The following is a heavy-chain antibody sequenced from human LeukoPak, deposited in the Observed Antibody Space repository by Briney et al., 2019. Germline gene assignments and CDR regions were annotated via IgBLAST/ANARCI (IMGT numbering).Heavy chain of an antibody. CDR3: AIEGATIDAFDI. D-gene: IGHD3-16*01. CDR2: IIPIFGTA. J-gene: IGHJ3*02. CDR1: GGTFSSYA. Sequence: GASVKVSCKASGGTFSSYAISWVRQAPGQGLEWMGGIIPIFGTANHAQKRRGSVTITTAESTSTAYMELSSLRAEATAVYYCAIEGATIDAFDIWGQGTIVTVSS. V-gene: IGHV1-69*05.